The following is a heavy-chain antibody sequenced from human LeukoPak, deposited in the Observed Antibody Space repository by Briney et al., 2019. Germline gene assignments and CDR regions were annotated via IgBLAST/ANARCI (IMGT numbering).Heavy chain of an antibody. J-gene: IGHJ6*02. V-gene: IGHV3-30*19. CDR2: ISYDGSNT. CDR1: GFTFSSYG. D-gene: IGHD2-2*01. CDR3: ARDYCSRTSCLGMDV. Sequence: GGSLRLSCAASGFTFSSYGMHWVRQAPGKGLEWVAVISYDGSNTYYADSVKGRFTISRDNSKNTLFLQMNSLGGEDTAVYYCARDYCSRTSCLGMDVWGQGTTVTVSS.